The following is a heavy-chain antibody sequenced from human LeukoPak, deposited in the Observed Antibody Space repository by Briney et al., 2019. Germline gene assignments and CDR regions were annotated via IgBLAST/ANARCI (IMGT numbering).Heavy chain of an antibody. CDR3: AREVGIAVAGTIYFDY. J-gene: IGHJ4*02. Sequence: ASVKVSCKASGYTFTGYYMHWVRQAPGQGLEWMGWINPNSGGTNYAQKFQGRVTMTRDTSISTAYMELSRLRSDDTAVYYCAREVGIAVAGTIYFDYWGQGTLVTASS. D-gene: IGHD6-19*01. CDR1: GYTFTGYY. V-gene: IGHV1-2*02. CDR2: INPNSGGT.